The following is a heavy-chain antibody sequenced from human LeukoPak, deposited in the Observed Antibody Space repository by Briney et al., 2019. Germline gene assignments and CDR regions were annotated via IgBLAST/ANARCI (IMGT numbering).Heavy chain of an antibody. J-gene: IGHJ6*03. CDR2: ISSSSSHI. CDR3: ARVMMGATVTTFHYYCMDV. V-gene: IGHV3-21*01. D-gene: IGHD4-11*01. CDR1: GFTFSHYS. Sequence: GGSLRLSCAASGFTFSHYSIDWVRQAPGKGLERVASISSSSSHIYYADSVKGRFTISRDNAKNALYLQMNSLRAEDTAIYYCARVMMGATVTTFHYYCMDVWGVGTTVTVSS.